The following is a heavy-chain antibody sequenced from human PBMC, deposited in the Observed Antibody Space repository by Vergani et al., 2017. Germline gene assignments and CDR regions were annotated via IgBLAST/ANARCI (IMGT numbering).Heavy chain of an antibody. CDR1: GYTFTGYY. J-gene: IGHJ6*02. CDR3: ARSLWFRERITMIVVVPYYYYYGMDV. Sequence: QVQLVQSGAEVKKPGASVKVSCKASGYTFTGYYMHWVRQAPGQGLEWMGWINPNSGGTNYAQKFQGRVTMTRDTSISTAYMELSRLRSEDTAVYYCARSLWFRERITMIVVVPYYYYYGMDVWGQGTTVTVSS. D-gene: IGHD3-22*01. V-gene: IGHV1-2*02. CDR2: INPNSGGT.